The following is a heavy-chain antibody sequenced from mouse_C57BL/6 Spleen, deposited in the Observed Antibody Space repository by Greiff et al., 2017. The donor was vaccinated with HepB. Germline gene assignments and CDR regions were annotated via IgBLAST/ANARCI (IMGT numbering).Heavy chain of an antibody. Sequence: VQLQQSGAELVKPGASVKISCKASGYAFSSYWMNWVKQRPGKGLEWIGQIYPGDGDTNYNGKFKGKATLTADKSSSTAYMQLSSLPSEDSAVYFCARWCIYYYFAWFAYWGQVTLVTVSA. D-gene: IGHD2-4*01. CDR1: GYAFSSYW. J-gene: IGHJ3*01. CDR2: IYPGDGDT. V-gene: IGHV1-80*01. CDR3: ARWCIYYYFAWFAY.